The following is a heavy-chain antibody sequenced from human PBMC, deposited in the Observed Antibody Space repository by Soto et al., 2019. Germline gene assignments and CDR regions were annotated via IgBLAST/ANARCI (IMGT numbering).Heavy chain of an antibody. CDR1: GFTFISYG. Sequence: LRLSCAASGFTFISYGMHWVRQAPGKGLEWVAVISYDGSNKYYADSVKGRFTISRDNSKNTLYLQMNSLRAEDTAVYYCAKDTGFYGFVYWGQGTLVTVSS. CDR2: ISYDGSNK. J-gene: IGHJ4*02. V-gene: IGHV3-30*18. D-gene: IGHD3-10*01. CDR3: AKDTGFYGFVY.